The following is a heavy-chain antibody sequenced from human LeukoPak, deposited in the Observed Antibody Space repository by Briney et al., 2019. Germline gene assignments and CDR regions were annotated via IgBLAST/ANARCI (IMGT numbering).Heavy chain of an antibody. D-gene: IGHD3-22*01. CDR3: ARSVPDYYDSSGYHADFDY. J-gene: IGHJ4*02. V-gene: IGHV3-30*03. CDR1: GFTFSSYG. Sequence: GGSLRLSCAASGFTFSSYGMHWVRQAPGKGLEWVAVISYDGSNKYYADSVKGRFTISRDNSKNTLYLQMNSLRAEDTAVYYCARSVPDYYDSSGYHADFDYWGQGTLVTVSS. CDR2: ISYDGSNK.